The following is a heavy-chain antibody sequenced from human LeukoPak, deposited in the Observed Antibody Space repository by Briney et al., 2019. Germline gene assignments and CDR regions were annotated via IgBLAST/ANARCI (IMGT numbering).Heavy chain of an antibody. V-gene: IGHV4-38-2*01. Sequence: SETLSLTCAVSGYSISSGYYWGWIRQPPGKGLEWIGSIYHSGSTYYNPSLKSRVAISVDTSKNQFSLKLSSVTAADTAVYYCARNLVMVRGLIADYWGQGTLVTVSS. CDR3: ARNLVMVRGLIADY. J-gene: IGHJ4*02. D-gene: IGHD3-10*01. CDR1: GYSISSGYY. CDR2: IYHSGST.